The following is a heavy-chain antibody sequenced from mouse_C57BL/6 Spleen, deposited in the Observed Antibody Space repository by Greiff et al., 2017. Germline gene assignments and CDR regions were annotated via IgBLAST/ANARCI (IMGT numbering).Heavy chain of an antibody. V-gene: IGHV1-61*01. D-gene: IGHD2-5*01. CDR1: GYTFTSSW. J-gene: IGHJ2*01. Sequence: QVQLQQPGAELVRPGSSVKLSCKASGYTFTSSWMDWVKQRPGQGLEWIGNIYPSDSETHYNQKFKDKATLTVDKSSSTAYMQLSSLTSEDSAVYYCARGDSNYDYWGQGTTLTVSS. CDR2: IYPSDSET. CDR3: ARGDSNYDY.